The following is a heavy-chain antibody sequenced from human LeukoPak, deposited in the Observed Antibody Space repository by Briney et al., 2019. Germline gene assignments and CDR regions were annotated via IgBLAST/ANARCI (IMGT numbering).Heavy chain of an antibody. J-gene: IGHJ4*02. CDR2: ISAYNGNT. CDR3: ARAITVGATNPADY. V-gene: IGHV1-18*01. Sequence: ASVTVSCTASGYTFTSYGISWVRQAPGQGLEWMGWISAYNGNTNYAQKFQGRVTMTRNTSISTAYMELSSLTSEDTAVYYCARAITVGATNPADYWGQGTLVTVSS. D-gene: IGHD1-26*01. CDR1: GYTFTSYG.